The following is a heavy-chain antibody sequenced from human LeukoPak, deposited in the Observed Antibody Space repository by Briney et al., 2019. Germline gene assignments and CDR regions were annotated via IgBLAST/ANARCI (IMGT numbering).Heavy chain of an antibody. CDR1: GYTFTSYD. CDR2: MNPNSGNT. V-gene: IGHV1-8*01. CDR3: ARDLHLGYGMDV. Sequence: ASVKVSCKASGYTFTSYDINWVRRATGQGLEWMGWMNPNSGNTGYAQKFQGRVTMTRNTSISTAYMELSSLRSEDTAVYYCARDLHLGYGMDVWGQGTTVTVSS. J-gene: IGHJ6*02.